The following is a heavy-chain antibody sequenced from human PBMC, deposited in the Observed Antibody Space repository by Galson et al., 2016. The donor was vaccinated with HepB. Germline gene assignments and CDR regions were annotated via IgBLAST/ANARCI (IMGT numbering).Heavy chain of an antibody. CDR3: ARRAAAGNFDY. J-gene: IGHJ4*02. V-gene: IGHV3-7*03. CDR2: IKQDGSEK. CDR1: GFTFSSYS. Sequence: FLRLSCAASGFTFSSYSMTWVRQAPGKGLEWVANIKQDGSEKYYVDSVKGRFTISRDNAKNSLYLQMSSLRGEDTAVYYCARRAAAGNFDYWGQGTLVTVSS. D-gene: IGHD6-13*01.